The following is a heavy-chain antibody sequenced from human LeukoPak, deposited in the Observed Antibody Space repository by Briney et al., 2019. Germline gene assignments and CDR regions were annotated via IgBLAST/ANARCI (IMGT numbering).Heavy chain of an antibody. V-gene: IGHV3-48*04. J-gene: IGHJ6*02. CDR3: ARALGFYYYGMDV. CDR2: ISSSSSTI. CDR1: GFTFSSYS. Sequence: PGGSLRLSCAASGFTFSSYSMNWVRQAPGKGLEWVSYISSSSSTIYYADSVKGRFTISRDNAKNSLYLQMNSLRAEDTDVYYCARALGFYYYGMDVWGQGTTVTVSS.